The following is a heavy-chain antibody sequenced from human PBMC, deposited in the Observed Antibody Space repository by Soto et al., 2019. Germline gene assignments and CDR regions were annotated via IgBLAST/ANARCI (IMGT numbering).Heavy chain of an antibody. CDR3: VASLAASGLNWLDP. CDR1: GGSISEKY. D-gene: IGHD6-13*01. J-gene: IGHJ5*02. V-gene: IGHV4-4*07. Sequence: QLQLQESGPGLVKASETLSLTCIVSGGSISEKYWNWVRQPPGKGLEWIGLIFANGHTDYNPSLKSRVTMSVDASKNQFSLRLTSMTAADTAVYYCVASLAASGLNWLDPWGRVTLVTVSS. CDR2: IFANGHT.